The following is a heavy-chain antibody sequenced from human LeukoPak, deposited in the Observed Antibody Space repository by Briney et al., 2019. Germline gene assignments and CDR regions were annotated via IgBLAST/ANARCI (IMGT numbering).Heavy chain of an antibody. CDR3: AREVGEDY. V-gene: IGHV3-7*01. CDR1: GFTFSKYW. J-gene: IGHJ4*02. CDR2: IRPDGNEE. D-gene: IGHD2-15*01. Sequence: GGSLRLSCAASGFTFSKYWMNWVRLTPGKGLEWVANIRPDGNEEHYADSVKGRFTISRDNAKNSLYLQMNSLRAEDTAVYYCAREVGEDYWGQGTLVTVSS.